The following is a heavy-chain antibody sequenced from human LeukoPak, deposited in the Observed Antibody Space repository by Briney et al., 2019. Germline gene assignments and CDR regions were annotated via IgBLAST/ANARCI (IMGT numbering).Heavy chain of an antibody. CDR3: ARSSADSSGWYYFDY. J-gene: IGHJ4*02. Sequence: ASVKASCKASGYTFTSYAMHWVRQAPGQRLEWMGWSNAGNGNTKYSQEFQGRVTITRDTSASTAYMELSSLRSEDMAVYYCARSSADSSGWYYFDYWGQGTLVTVSS. CDR2: SNAGNGNT. V-gene: IGHV1-3*02. CDR1: GYTFTSYA. D-gene: IGHD6-19*01.